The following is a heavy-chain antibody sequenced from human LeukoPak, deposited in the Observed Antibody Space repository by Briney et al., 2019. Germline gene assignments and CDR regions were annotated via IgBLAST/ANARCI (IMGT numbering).Heavy chain of an antibody. V-gene: IGHV3-7*01. Sequence: GGSLRLSCAASGFTFSSYWMSWVRQAPGKGLEWVANIKQDGSEKYYVDSVKGRFTISRDNAKNSLYLQMNSLRAEDTGVYYCARVAYDFWSGYYYFDYWGQGTLVTVSS. CDR2: IKQDGSEK. D-gene: IGHD3-3*01. J-gene: IGHJ4*02. CDR3: ARVAYDFWSGYYYFDY. CDR1: GFTFSSYW.